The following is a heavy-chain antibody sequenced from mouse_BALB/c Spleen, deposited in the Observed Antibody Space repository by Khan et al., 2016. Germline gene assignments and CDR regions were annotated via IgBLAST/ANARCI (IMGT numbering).Heavy chain of an antibody. J-gene: IGHJ1*01. CDR2: ISYDDSN. D-gene: IGHD1-1*01. Sequence: EVQLQESGPGLVKPSQSLSLTCSVTGYSITSGYYWNWIRQFPGNKLEWMGYISYDDSNNYNPSLKNRISITRDTSKNQVFLKLNSVTTEDTTTXYCARGGYYGSSSYWYFDVWGAGTTVTVSS. CDR3: ARGGYYGSSSYWYFDV. V-gene: IGHV3-6*02. CDR1: GYSITSGYY.